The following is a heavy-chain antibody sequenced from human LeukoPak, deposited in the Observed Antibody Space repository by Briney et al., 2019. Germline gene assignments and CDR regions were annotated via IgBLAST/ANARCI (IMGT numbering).Heavy chain of an antibody. J-gene: IGHJ5*02. D-gene: IGHD6-13*01. Sequence: GASVKVSCKASGYTFTSYAMNWVRQAPGQGLEWMGWINTNTGTPTYAQGFTGRFVFSLDTSVSTVYLQISSLKAEDTAVYYCTRDLSAAGDYNWFDPWGQGTLVTVSS. CDR2: INTNTGTP. V-gene: IGHV7-4-1*02. CDR3: TRDLSAAGDYNWFDP. CDR1: GYTFTSYA.